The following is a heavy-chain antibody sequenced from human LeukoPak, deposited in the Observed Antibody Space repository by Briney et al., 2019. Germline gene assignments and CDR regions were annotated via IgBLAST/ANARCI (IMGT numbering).Heavy chain of an antibody. V-gene: IGHV3-7*01. J-gene: IGHJ4*02. CDR1: GFTLSSYW. D-gene: IGHD1-26*01. Sequence: RESLRLSCAASGFTLSSYWMSWVRQAPGKGLEWVANIDQDGSSKYYVDSVKGRFSISRDDAKNSLYLQMNSLRAEDTAVYYCARDLFSGSYYEDFWGQGTLVTVSS. CDR3: ARDLFSGSYYEDF. CDR2: IDQDGSSK.